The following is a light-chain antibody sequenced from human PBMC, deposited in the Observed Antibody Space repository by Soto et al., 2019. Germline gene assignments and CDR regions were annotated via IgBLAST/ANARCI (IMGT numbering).Light chain of an antibody. Sequence: QAVVTQPPSVSGAPGQTVTISCTGSNSNVGGGYDVHWYQQLPGSAPKLLIYANNNRPSGVPDRFSGSKSGTSASLAITGLQAEDEADYYCQSYDPTLNVVFGGGTKLTV. CDR3: QSYDPTLNVV. J-gene: IGLJ2*01. V-gene: IGLV1-40*01. CDR2: ANN. CDR1: NSNVGGGYD.